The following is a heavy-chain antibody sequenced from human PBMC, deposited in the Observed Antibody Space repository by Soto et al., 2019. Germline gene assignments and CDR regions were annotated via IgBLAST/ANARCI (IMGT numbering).Heavy chain of an antibody. CDR3: AAHDSGGYYAEY. J-gene: IGHJ4*02. Sequence: QLQLQESGPGLVKPSETLSLTCTVSGDSVTISDYYWGWIRQPPGKGLEWIGSIHYSGSTYYHPSLKSRVTISGDTSKKQFSLKLTSVTAADAAVYYCAAHDSGGYYAEYWGQGTPVTVSA. D-gene: IGHD3-22*01. V-gene: IGHV4-39*01. CDR1: GDSVTISDYY. CDR2: IHYSGST.